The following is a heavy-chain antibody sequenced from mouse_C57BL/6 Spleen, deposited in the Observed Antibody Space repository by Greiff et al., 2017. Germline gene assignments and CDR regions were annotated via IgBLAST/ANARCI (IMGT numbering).Heavy chain of an antibody. Sequence: EVQRVESEGGLVQPGSSMKLSCTASGFTFSDYYMAWVRQVPEKGLEWVANINYDGSSTYYLDSLKSRFIISRDNAKNILYLQMSSLKSEDTATYYCARGGLLYFDYWGQGTTLTVSS. D-gene: IGHD1-1*01. V-gene: IGHV5-16*01. CDR1: GFTFSDYY. CDR3: ARGGLLYFDY. CDR2: INYDGSST. J-gene: IGHJ2*01.